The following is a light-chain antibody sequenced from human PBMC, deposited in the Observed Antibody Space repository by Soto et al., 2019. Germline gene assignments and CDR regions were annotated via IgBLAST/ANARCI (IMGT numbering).Light chain of an antibody. CDR2: GAS. CDR3: QQYGSSPWT. J-gene: IGKJ1*01. Sequence: DIVLTQSPGTLSLSPGERATLSCRASQTIRSNYLAWYRQTPGQAPRLLIYGASNRATGIADRFSGSGSGTDFTLIISRLEPEDFALYYCQQYGSSPWTFGQGTKVEIK. V-gene: IGKV3-20*01. CDR1: QTIRSNY.